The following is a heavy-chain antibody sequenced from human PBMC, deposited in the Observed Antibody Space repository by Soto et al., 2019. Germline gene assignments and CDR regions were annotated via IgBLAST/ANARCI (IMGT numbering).Heavy chain of an antibody. CDR2: IYRTGST. V-gene: IGHV4-4*02. J-gene: IGHJ4*02. Sequence: QAQLQESGPGLVKPSGTLSLTCAVSGASFTSNDWWTWVRQPPGRGLEWIGEIYRTGSTNYNPSLKSRVTISLDKSENQFSLKVTSLTAADTAVYYCASRDPGTSVDYWGQGTLVTVSS. CDR1: GASFTSNDW. D-gene: IGHD1-7*01. CDR3: ASRDPGTSVDY.